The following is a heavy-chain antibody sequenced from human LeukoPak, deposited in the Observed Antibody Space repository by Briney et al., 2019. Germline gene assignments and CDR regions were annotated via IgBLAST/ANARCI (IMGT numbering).Heavy chain of an antibody. CDR3: ARAYYESSAYRHAVYFDY. Sequence: PGGSLRLSCAASGFTFSNYAMSWVRQAPGKGLEWVSVISDSGGTTNYADSVKGRFTISRDNSKNTLYLQMNSLRGEDTAVYYCARAYYESSAYRHAVYFDYWGQGTLVTVSS. CDR1: GFTFSNYA. CDR2: ISDSGGTT. D-gene: IGHD3-22*01. J-gene: IGHJ4*02. V-gene: IGHV3-23*01.